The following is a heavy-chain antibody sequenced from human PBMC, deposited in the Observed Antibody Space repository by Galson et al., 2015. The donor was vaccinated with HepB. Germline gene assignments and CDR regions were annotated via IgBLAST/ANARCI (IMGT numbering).Heavy chain of an antibody. Sequence: SVKVSCKVSGYTLTELSMHWVRQAPGKGLEWMGGFDPEDGETIYAQKFQGRVTMTEDTSTDTAYMELSSLRSEDTAVYYCVTESIVGATTYFDYWGQGTLVTVSS. CDR1: GYTLTELS. V-gene: IGHV1-24*01. CDR2: FDPEDGET. J-gene: IGHJ4*02. CDR3: VTESIVGATTYFDY. D-gene: IGHD1-26*01.